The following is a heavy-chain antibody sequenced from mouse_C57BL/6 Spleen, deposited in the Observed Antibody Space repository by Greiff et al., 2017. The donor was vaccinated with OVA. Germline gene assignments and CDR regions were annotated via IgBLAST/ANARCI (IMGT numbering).Heavy chain of an antibody. J-gene: IGHJ1*03. CDR1: GYTFTSYW. CDR3: ARWDTTVVAHWYFDV. CDR2: IYPGSGST. D-gene: IGHD1-1*01. Sequence: QVQLQQPGAELVKPGASVKMSCKASGYTFTSYWITWVKQRPGQGLEWIGDIYPGSGSTNYNEKFKSKATLTVDTSTSTAYMKLSSLTSEDSAVYYGARWDTTVVAHWYFDVWGTGTTVTVSS. V-gene: IGHV1-55*01.